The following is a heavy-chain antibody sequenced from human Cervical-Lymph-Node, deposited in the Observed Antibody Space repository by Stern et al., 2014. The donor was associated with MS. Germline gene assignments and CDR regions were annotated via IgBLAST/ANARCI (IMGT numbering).Heavy chain of an antibody. V-gene: IGHV2-5*02. J-gene: IGHJ4*02. Sequence: QITLKESGPTLVKPTQTLTLTCTFSGFSLSTSGVGVGWIRQPPGKALSCLAFIYGDDRKRYSPSLKNRLTITKDPSKNQVVLTMNNMDPVDTATFYCATHAPGVVPAALDYWGQGTLVTVS. D-gene: IGHD2-2*01. CDR2: IYGDDRK. CDR1: GFSLSTSGVG. CDR3: ATHAPGVVPAALDY.